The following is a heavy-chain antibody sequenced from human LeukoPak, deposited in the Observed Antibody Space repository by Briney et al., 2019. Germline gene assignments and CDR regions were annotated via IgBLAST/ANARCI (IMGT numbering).Heavy chain of an antibody. V-gene: IGHV4-61*02. Sequence: SETLSLTCTVSGGSISSGSYYWRWIRQPAGKGREWIGRMYTSGNTNHNPSLKSRVTISVDTSKNQFSLKLGSVTAADTAVYYCARSTGYYDSSKGYWGQGTLVTVSS. CDR1: GGSISSGSYY. CDR2: MYTSGNT. J-gene: IGHJ4*02. CDR3: ARSTGYYDSSKGY. D-gene: IGHD3-22*01.